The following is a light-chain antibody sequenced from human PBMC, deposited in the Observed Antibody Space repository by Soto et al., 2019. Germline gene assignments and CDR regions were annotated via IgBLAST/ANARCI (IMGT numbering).Light chain of an antibody. Sequence: IPLSLSPSLLSASVGDSVTITCRASQSISSWLAWYQQKPGKAPKLLIYNASSLESGVPSRFSGSGSGTDFTLTISSLQPEDFATYYCQQANSFPLTFGGGTKVDIK. CDR2: NAS. V-gene: IGKV1-12*01. CDR1: QSISSW. J-gene: IGKJ4*01. CDR3: QQANSFPLT.